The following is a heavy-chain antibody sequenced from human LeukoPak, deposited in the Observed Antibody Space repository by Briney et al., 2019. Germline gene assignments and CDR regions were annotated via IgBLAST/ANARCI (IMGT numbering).Heavy chain of an antibody. J-gene: IGHJ4*02. D-gene: IGHD2-2*03. V-gene: IGHV3-23*01. CDR3: AKDRMDPVNY. Sequence: PGGSLRLSCAASGFTFTNHGMSWVRQALGKGLEWVSAITGSGDRTYYADSVKGRFTISRDNSKNTLYLQMNSLRDEDTALYYCAKDRMDPVNYWGQGTLVTVSS. CDR1: GFTFTNHG. CDR2: ITGSGDRT.